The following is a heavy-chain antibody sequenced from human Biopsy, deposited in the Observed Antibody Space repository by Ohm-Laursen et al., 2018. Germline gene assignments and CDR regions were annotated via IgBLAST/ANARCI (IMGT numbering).Heavy chain of an antibody. CDR1: GGSISGSS. CDR2: ISYSRDT. Sequence: GTLSLTCTVSGGSISGSSWSWIRQAPGKGLEWIGYISYSRDTNYNPSLKSRITISADTSKNQFSLKLTSVTAADTAVYYCAKHGSGWTGDDAFHIWGQGTMVTVSS. V-gene: IGHV4-59*08. D-gene: IGHD6-19*01. CDR3: AKHGSGWTGDDAFHI. J-gene: IGHJ3*02.